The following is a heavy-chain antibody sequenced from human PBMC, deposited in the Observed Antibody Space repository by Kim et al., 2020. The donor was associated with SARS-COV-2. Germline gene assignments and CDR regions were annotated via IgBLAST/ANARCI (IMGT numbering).Heavy chain of an antibody. CDR3: ARDRTTGTFDY. CDR2: A. V-gene: IGHV1-69*01. J-gene: IGHJ4*02. D-gene: IGHD1-1*01. Sequence: ANYAQKFQGRVTITADESTSTAYMELSSLRSEDTAVYYCARDRTTGTFDYWGQGTLVTVSS.